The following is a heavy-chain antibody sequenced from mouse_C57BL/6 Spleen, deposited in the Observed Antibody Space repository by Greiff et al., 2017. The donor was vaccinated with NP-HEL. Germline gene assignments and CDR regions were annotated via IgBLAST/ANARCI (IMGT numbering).Heavy chain of an antibody. CDR2: IYPRSGNT. J-gene: IGHJ2*01. CDR1: GYTFTSYG. D-gene: IGHD1-1*01. CDR3: ARGGFYYGSSYPFDY. Sequence: QVQLQQSGAELARPGASVKLSCKASGYTFTSYGISWVKQRTGQGLEWIGEIYPRSGNTYYNEKFKGKATLTADKSSSTAYMELRSLTSEDSAVYFCARGGFYYGSSYPFDYWGQGTTLTVSS. V-gene: IGHV1-81*01.